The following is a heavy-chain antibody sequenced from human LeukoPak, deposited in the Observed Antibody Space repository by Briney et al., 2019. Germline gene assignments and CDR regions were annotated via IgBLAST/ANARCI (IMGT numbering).Heavy chain of an antibody. Sequence: ASVKVSCKASGYTFTSYGISWVRQRPRQGLEWLGGISAYNGNTNYAQRVQGRVTMTTDTSTSTAYMELRSLRSDDTAVYYCARDVDTSMAYYFDCWGQGTLVTVSS. V-gene: IGHV1-18*01. CDR2: ISAYNGNT. CDR3: ARDVDTSMAYYFDC. J-gene: IGHJ4*02. D-gene: IGHD5-18*01. CDR1: GYTFTSYG.